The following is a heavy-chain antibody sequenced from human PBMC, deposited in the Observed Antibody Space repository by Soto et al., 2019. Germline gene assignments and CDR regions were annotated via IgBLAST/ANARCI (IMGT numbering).Heavy chain of an antibody. CDR1: GDTFNFYS. J-gene: IGHJ4*02. Sequence: QVQLVQSGAEVKRPGSSVKVSCKASGDTFNFYSINWVRQAPGLGLEWMGRVNPIVSMSNYAQRFQGRVTMTADNSTSTAYMELSGLRSEDTANYYCATSYGSGYRAFDYWGQGALVTVSS. D-gene: IGHD3-10*01. V-gene: IGHV1-69*04. CDR3: ATSYGSGYRAFDY. CDR2: VNPIVSMS.